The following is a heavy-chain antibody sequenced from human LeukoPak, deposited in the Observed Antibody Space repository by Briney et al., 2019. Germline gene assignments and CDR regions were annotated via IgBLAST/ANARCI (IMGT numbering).Heavy chain of an antibody. CDR3: ARGYYCGGDCYSNDY. Sequence: GSLRLSCAASGFTFSSYWMHWVRQAPGKGLVWVSRIDSDGSSTSYADSVKGRFTISRDNAKNTLYLQMNSLRAEDTAVYYCARGYYCGGDCYSNDYWGQGTLVTVSS. D-gene: IGHD2-21*02. V-gene: IGHV3-74*01. J-gene: IGHJ4*02. CDR1: GFTFSSYW. CDR2: IDSDGSST.